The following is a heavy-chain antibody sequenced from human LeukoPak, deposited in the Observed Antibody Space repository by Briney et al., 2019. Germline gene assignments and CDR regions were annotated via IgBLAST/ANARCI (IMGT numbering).Heavy chain of an antibody. CDR3: ARVSASHFDY. J-gene: IGHJ4*02. Sequence: PSQTLSLTCTVCGGSISSGSYYWSWLRQPAGKGLGCTWRICTSRSTNYTPSLKSRVTISVDTSKNQFSLKLSSVTAADTAVYYCARVSASHFDYWDQGTLVTVSS. CDR2: ICTSRST. V-gene: IGHV4-61*02. CDR1: GGSISSGSYY.